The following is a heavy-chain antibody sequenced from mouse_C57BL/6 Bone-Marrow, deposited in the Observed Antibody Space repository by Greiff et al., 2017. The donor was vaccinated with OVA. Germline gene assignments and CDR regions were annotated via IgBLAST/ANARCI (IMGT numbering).Heavy chain of an antibody. CDR1: GYTFTSYG. D-gene: IGHD1-1*01. V-gene: IGHV1-81*01. CDR2: IYPRSGNT. J-gene: IGHJ3*01. Sequence: VQLQQSGAELARPGASVKLSCKASGYTFTSYGISWVKQRTGQGLEWIGEIYPRSGNTYSNEKFKGKATLTADKSSSTAYMELRSLTSEDSAVYFCAREPYYYVSSSWFAYWGQGTLVTVSA. CDR3: AREPYYYVSSSWFAY.